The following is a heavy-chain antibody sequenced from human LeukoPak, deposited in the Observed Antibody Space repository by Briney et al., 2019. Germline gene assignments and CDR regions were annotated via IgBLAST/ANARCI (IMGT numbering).Heavy chain of an antibody. J-gene: IGHJ4*02. V-gene: IGHV3-66*04. CDR1: GFSVSSNY. CDR3: ARQAPRHTSARYGGEVDY. CDR2: IYSGGST. Sequence: GGSLRLSCAASGFSVSSNYMTWVRQAPGQGLEWVSNIYSGGSTYYADSVKGRFTISRDNSKNTLYLQMNSLRAEDTAIYYCARQAPRHTSARYGGEVDYWGQGTLVTVSS. D-gene: IGHD6-19*01.